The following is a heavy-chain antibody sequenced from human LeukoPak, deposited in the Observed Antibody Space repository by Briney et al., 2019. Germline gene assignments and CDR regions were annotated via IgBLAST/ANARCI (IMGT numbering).Heavy chain of an antibody. CDR1: GFTFSSYA. V-gene: IGHV3-7*01. J-gene: IGHJ4*02. D-gene: IGHD3-22*01. CDR3: ARWRNYYDLYYFDY. CDR2: IKQDGSEK. Sequence: PGGSLRLSCAASGFTFSSYAMHWVRQAPGKGLEWVANIKQDGSEKYYVDSVKGRFTISRDNAKNSLYLQMNSLRAEDTAVYYCARWRNYYDLYYFDYWGQGTLVTVSS.